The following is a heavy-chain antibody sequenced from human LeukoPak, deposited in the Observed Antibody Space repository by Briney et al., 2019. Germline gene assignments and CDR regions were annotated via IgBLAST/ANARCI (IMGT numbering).Heavy chain of an antibody. V-gene: IGHV3-33*01. CDR2: IWYDGSNK. CDR3: ARDEGYYGSGSYYPNY. D-gene: IGHD3-10*01. Sequence: GGSLRLSCAASGFTSSSYGMHWVRQAPGKGLEWVAVIWYDGSNKYYADSVKGRFTISRDNSKNTLYLQMNSLRAEDTAVYYCARDEGYYGSGSYYPNYWGQGTLVTVSS. CDR1: GFTSSSYG. J-gene: IGHJ4*02.